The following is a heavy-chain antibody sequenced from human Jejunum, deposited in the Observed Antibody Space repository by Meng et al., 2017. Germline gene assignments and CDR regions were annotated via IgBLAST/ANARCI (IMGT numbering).Heavy chain of an antibody. V-gene: IGHV5-51*01. CDR3: ARTTDITLDTAFAY. CDR2: IYPHDSDT. CDR1: GFSFTNYW. Sequence: GESLKISCKGSGFSFTNYWIAWVRQMPGKGLEWMGTIYPHDSDTRYSPSFQGQVTISADKSLNTAYLQWNTLKAADTAIYYCARTTDITLDTAFAYWGQGALVTVSS. D-gene: IGHD1-20*01. J-gene: IGHJ4*02.